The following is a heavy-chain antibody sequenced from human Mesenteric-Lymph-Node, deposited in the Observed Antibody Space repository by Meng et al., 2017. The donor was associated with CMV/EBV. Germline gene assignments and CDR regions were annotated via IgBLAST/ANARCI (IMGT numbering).Heavy chain of an antibody. Sequence: SETLSLTCAVYGGSFSGYYWSWIRQPPGKGLEWIGEINHSGSTNYNPSLKSRVTISVDTSKTQFSLKLSSVTAADTAVYYCAREITHCSGGSCYYFDFWGQGTLVTVSS. D-gene: IGHD2-15*01. CDR2: INHSGST. J-gene: IGHJ4*02. CDR1: GGSFSGYY. V-gene: IGHV4-34*01. CDR3: AREITHCSGGSCYYFDF.